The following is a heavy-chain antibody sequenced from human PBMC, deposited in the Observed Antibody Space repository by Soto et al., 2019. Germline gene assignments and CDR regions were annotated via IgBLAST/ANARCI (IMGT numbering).Heavy chain of an antibody. CDR3: ARRGRVVPAAIAAFDS. CDR1: AETCTSYY. D-gene: IGHD2-2*02. J-gene: IGHJ3*02. V-gene: IGHV1-8*02. Sequence: GASVKVSCRAPAETCTSYYIHWVRPAPGPGLEWMGWMNPNSGNTGYAQKFQGRVTMTRNTSISTAYMELSSLRSEDTAVYYCARRGRVVPAAIAAFDSWGQGTMVTFSS. CDR2: MNPNSGNT.